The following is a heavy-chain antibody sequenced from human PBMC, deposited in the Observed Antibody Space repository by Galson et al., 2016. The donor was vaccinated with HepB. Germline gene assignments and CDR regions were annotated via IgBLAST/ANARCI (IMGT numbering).Heavy chain of an antibody. CDR1: GYTLPELS. CDR2: FDPEEGET. J-gene: IGHJ4*02. CDR3: APVEVLMTLGEVLPYYFDI. Sequence: SVKVSCKVSGYTLPELSMHWVRQAPGKGLEWMGGFDPEEGETIYGQKFQGRVTMTEDTSTNTAFMELISLKFEDTAVYYCAPVEVLMTLGEVLPYYFDIWGQGTLVRVSA. V-gene: IGHV1-24*01. D-gene: IGHD3-16*01.